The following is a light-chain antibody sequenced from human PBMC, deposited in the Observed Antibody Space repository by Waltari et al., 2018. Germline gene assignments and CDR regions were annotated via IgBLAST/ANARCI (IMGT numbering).Light chain of an antibody. CDR1: SLRSYY. V-gene: IGLV3-19*01. CDR3: NSRDSSGPVV. J-gene: IGLJ2*01. Sequence: SSELTQDPAVSVALGQTVRITCQGDSLRSYYASWYQQKPGQAPVLVIYGKNNRPSGIPDRFSGSSSGNTASVTITGAQAEDEADYYCNSRDSSGPVVFGGGTKLTVL. CDR2: GKN.